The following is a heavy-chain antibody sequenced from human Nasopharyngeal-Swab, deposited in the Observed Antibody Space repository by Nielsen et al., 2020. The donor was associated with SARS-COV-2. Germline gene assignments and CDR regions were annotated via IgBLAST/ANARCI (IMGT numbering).Heavy chain of an antibody. CDR3: ARDSTIAVGRPLDY. J-gene: IGHJ4*02. Sequence: GESLKISCAASGFTFSSYAMSWVRQAPGKGLEWVSAIGTAGDTYYPGSVKGRFTISRENAKNSLYLQMNSLRAEDTAVYYCARDSTIAVGRPLDYWGQGTLVTVSS. V-gene: IGHV3-13*01. D-gene: IGHD6-19*01. CDR1: GFTFSSYA. CDR2: IGTAGDT.